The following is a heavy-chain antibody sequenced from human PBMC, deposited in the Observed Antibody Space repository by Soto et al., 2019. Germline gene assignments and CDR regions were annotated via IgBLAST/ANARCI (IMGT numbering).Heavy chain of an antibody. V-gene: IGHV6-1*01. J-gene: IGHJ6*02. D-gene: IGHD2-2*01. CDR3: ARDGTIVVVPAAIAYYYYGMDV. CDR1: GDSVSSNSAA. CDR2: TYYRPKWYN. Sequence: SQTLSLTCAISGDSVSSNSAAWNWIRQSPSRGLEWLGRTYYRPKWYNDYAVSVKSRITINPDTSKNQFSLQLNSVTPKDTAVYYCARDGTIVVVPAAIAYYYYGMDVWGQGTTVTVS.